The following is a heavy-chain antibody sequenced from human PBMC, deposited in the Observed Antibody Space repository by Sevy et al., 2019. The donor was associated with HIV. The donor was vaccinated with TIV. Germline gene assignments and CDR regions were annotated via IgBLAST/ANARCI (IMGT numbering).Heavy chain of an antibody. CDR3: AREGSSSWYPFDY. D-gene: IGHD6-13*01. CDR1: VYSFTSYW. V-gene: IGHV5-10-1*01. Sequence: GGSLRLSCKGSVYSFTSYWISWVRQMPGKGLEWMGRIDPSDSYTNYSPSFQGHVTISADKSISTAYLQWSSLKASDTAMYYCAREGSSSWYPFDYWGQGTLVTVSS. J-gene: IGHJ4*02. CDR2: IDPSDSYT.